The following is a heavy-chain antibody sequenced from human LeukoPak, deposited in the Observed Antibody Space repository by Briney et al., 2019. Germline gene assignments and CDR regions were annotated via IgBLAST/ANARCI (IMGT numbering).Heavy chain of an antibody. V-gene: IGHV1-18*01. Sequence: ASVKVSCKASGYTFTRYGISWVRQAPGQRLEWMGWLNTYNGNTNYVQKLQGRVTMTTDTSTRTAYMELRSLRYDDTAVYYCARRSVVVSAAGDDAFDIWGQGTMVTVSS. CDR3: ARRSVVVSAAGDDAFDI. J-gene: IGHJ3*02. D-gene: IGHD2-15*01. CDR2: LNTYNGNT. CDR1: GYTFTRYG.